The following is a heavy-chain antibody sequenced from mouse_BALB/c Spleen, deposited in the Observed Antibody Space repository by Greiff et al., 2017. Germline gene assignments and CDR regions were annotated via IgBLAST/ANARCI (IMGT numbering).Heavy chain of an antibody. Sequence: QVQLQQSGAELAKPGASVKMSCKASGYTFTSYWMHWVKQRPGQGLEWIGYINPSTGYTNYTQKFKDEATLTADNSSSTAYMQLSSLTSEDSAVYYCARSGIYDAMDYWGQGTSVTVSS. D-gene: IGHD3-2*02. CDR1: GYTFTSYW. J-gene: IGHJ4*01. V-gene: IGHV1-7*01. CDR3: ARSGIYDAMDY. CDR2: INPSTGYT.